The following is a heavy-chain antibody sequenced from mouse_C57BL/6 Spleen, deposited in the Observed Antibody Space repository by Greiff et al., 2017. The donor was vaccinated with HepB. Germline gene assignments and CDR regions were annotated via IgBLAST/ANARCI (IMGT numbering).Heavy chain of an antibody. CDR1: GYTFTSYD. J-gene: IGHJ4*01. CDR2: IYPRDGST. V-gene: IGHV1-85*01. CDR3: ARSAYYSNYGAMDD. Sequence: VQLQQSGPELVKPGASVKLSCKASGYTFTSYDINWVKQRPGQGLEWIGWIYPRDGSTKYNEKFKGKATLTVDTSSSTAYMELHSLTSEDSAVYFCARSAYYSNYGAMDDWGQGTSVTVSS. D-gene: IGHD2-5*01.